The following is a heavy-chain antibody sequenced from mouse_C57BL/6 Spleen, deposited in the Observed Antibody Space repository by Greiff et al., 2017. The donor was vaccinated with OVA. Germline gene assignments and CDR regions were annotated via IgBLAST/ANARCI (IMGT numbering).Heavy chain of an antibody. CDR3: TRYAGVDY. J-gene: IGHJ4*01. CDR1: GYTFTDYE. Sequence: QVQLQQSGAELVRPGASVTLSCKASGYTFTDYEMHWVKQTPVHGLEWIGAIDPETGGTAYNQKFKDKAILTADKSSSTAYMELRSLTSEDSAVYYCTRYAGVDYWGQGTSVTVSS. CDR2: IDPETGGT. V-gene: IGHV1-15*01.